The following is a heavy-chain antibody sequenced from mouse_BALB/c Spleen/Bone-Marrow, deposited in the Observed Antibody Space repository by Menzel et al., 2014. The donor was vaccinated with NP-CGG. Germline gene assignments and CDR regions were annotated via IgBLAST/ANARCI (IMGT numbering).Heavy chain of an antibody. CDR3: AKVYDYDAWFTY. J-gene: IGHJ3*01. CDR2: TNPYNGDT. D-gene: IGHD2-4*01. Sequence: EVQLQESGPELVKPGASVKISCKASGYSFTGFFLNWVMQSRGKSLEWIGRTNPYNGDTFYNPKFEGKATLTVDKSSSTAHMELRSLASEDSAVYYCAKVYDYDAWFTYWGQGTLVTVSA. CDR1: GYSFTGFF. V-gene: IGHV1-20*02.